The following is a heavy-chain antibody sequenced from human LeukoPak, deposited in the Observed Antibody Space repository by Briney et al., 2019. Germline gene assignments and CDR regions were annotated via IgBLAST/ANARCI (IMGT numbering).Heavy chain of an antibody. V-gene: IGHV1-2*02. CDR1: GYTFTGYY. D-gene: IGHD2-21*02. J-gene: IGHJ4*02. CDR3: ARDIKTEVTPIDY. CDR2: INPNSGGT. Sequence: ASVKVSCKASGYTFTGYYMHWVRQAPGQGLEWMGWINPNSGGTNYAQKFQGRVTMTRDASISTAYMELSRLRSDDTAVYYCARDIKTEVTPIDYWGQGTLVTVSS.